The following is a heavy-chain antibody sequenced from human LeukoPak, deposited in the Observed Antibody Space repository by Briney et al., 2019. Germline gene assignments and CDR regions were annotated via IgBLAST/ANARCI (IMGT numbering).Heavy chain of an antibody. Sequence: GSLRLSCAASGFTFSSYAMSWVRQAPGKGLEWTGYIYYSGSTNYNPSLNSRVTISVDTSKNQFSLRLSSVTAADTAIYYCARVVSGRFDYWGQGTLVTVSS. J-gene: IGHJ4*02. CDR2: IYYSGST. CDR3: ARVVSGRFDY. V-gene: IGHV4-59*08. D-gene: IGHD5/OR15-5a*01. CDR1: GFTFSSYA.